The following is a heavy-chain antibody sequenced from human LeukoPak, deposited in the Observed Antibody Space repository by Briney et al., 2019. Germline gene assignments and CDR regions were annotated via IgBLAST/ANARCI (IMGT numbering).Heavy chain of an antibody. CDR1: GGSISSGGYS. J-gene: IGHJ4*02. CDR3: ATSQTRVGAADS. D-gene: IGHD1-26*01. V-gene: IGHV4-31*03. Sequence: PSQTLSLTCTVSGGSISSGGYSWSWIRQHPGKGLEWIGYIYYSGSTYYNPSLKSRVTISVDTSKNQFSLKLSSVTAADTAVYYCATSQTRVGAADSWGQGTLVTVSS. CDR2: IYYSGST.